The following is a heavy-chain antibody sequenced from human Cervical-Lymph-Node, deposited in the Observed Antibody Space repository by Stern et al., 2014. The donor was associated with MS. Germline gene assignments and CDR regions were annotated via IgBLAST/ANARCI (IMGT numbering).Heavy chain of an antibody. CDR2: IYPGDSDT. CDR1: GYSFTNYW. D-gene: IGHD1-26*01. Sequence: EVHLVESGAEVKKPGESLKISCQGSGYSFTNYWIIWVRQMPGKGLEWMGSIYPGDSDTRYNQSFQGQVTLSADKSNKTASLQRSSLKASDTAMYYCARRGSIRWFDPWGQGTLVTVSS. V-gene: IGHV5-51*01. CDR3: ARRGSIRWFDP. J-gene: IGHJ5*02.